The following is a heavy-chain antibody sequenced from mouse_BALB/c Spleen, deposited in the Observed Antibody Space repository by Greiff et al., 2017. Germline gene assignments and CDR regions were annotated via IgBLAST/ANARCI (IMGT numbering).Heavy chain of an antibody. D-gene: IGHD2-1*01. V-gene: IGHV1-15*01. Sequence: QVQLQQSGAELVRPGASVTLSCKASGYTFTDYEMHWVKQTPVHGLEWIGAIDPETGGTAYNQKFKDKATLTADKSSSTAYMQLSSLTSEDSAVYYCARDGGNYLYWYFDVWGAGTTVTVSS. CDR1: GYTFTDYE. CDR2: IDPETGGT. J-gene: IGHJ1*01. CDR3: ARDGGNYLYWYFDV.